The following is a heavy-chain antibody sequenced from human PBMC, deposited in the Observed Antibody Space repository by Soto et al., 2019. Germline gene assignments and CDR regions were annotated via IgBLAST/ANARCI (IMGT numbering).Heavy chain of an antibody. J-gene: IGHJ3*02. CDR2: IDPTDSYT. V-gene: IGHV5-10-1*01. D-gene: IGHD3-10*01. CDR3: ARRLHHLWFGELNAFDI. CDR1: GYSFTRYW. Sequence: GESLKISCKGSGYSFTRYWFSWVRQMPGKGLEWMGRIDPTDSYTNYSPSFQGHVTISTDKSVSTAYLQWSSLKASDTAMYYCARRLHHLWFGELNAFDIWGQGTMVTVSS.